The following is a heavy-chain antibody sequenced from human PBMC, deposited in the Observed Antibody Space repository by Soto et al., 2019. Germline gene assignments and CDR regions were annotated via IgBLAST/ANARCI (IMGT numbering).Heavy chain of an antibody. CDR3: ARSYDILTGYYPRGGWFDP. D-gene: IGHD3-9*01. CDR1: GGSFSGYY. V-gene: IGHV4-34*01. CDR2: INHSGST. Sequence: SETLSLTCAVYGGSFSGYYWSWIRQPPGKGLEWIGEINHSGSTNYNPSLKSRVTISVDTSKNQFSLKLSSVTAADTAVYYCARSYDILTGYYPRGGWFDPWGQGTLVTVSS. J-gene: IGHJ5*02.